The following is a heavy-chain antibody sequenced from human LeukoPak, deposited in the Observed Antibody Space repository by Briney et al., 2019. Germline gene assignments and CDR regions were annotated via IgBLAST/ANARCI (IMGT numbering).Heavy chain of an antibody. J-gene: IGHJ4*02. Sequence: SSETLSLTCTVSGGSLNSHYWNWLRQPPGEGREGIVYISDSGSTNYNPSLKGRVTMSVDTSKNQFSLKLSSVTAADTGVYYCASCSKYHDSSGLYPYWGQGTLVTVSS. CDR3: ASCSKYHDSSGLYPY. V-gene: IGHV4-59*11. D-gene: IGHD3-22*01. CDR1: GGSLNSHY. CDR2: ISDSGST.